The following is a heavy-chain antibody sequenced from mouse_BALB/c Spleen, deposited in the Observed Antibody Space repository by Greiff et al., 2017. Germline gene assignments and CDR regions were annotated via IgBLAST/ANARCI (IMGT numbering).Heavy chain of an antibody. Sequence: DVKLQESGTVLARPGASVKMSCKASGYTFTSYWMHWVKQRPGQGLEWIGAIYPGNSDTSYNQKFKGKAKLTAVTSTSTAYMELSSLTNEDSAVYYCTSRPYYGSSYGVDYWGQGTTLTVSS. D-gene: IGHD1-1*01. CDR3: TSRPYYGSSYGVDY. J-gene: IGHJ2*01. CDR2: IYPGNSDT. CDR1: GYTFTSYW. V-gene: IGHV1-5*01.